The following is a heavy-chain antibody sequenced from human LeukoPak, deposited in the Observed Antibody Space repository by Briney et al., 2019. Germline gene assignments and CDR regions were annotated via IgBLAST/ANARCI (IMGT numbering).Heavy chain of an antibody. CDR2: KNPNSGNT. D-gene: IGHD6-13*01. Sequence: GASVKVSCKASGYTFTSYDINWVRQVTGQGLEWMGWKNPNSGNTGYAQKFQGRVTITKNTSISTTYMELSSLRSEDTAVYYCARVQRLIAAAGISRGYYFDYWGQGTLVTVSS. CDR3: ARVQRLIAAAGISRGYYFDY. J-gene: IGHJ4*02. V-gene: IGHV1-8*03. CDR1: GYTFTSYD.